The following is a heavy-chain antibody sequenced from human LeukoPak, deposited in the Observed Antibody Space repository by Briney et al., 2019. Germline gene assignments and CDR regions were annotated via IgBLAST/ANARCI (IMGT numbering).Heavy chain of an antibody. Sequence: AGGSLRLSCAASGFTFSSYDMHWVRQATGKGLEWVSAIGTAGDTYYPGSVKGRFTISRENAKNSLYLQMNSLRAEDTAVYYCARAKYGDYSFGYWGQGTLVTVSS. CDR2: IGTAGDT. D-gene: IGHD4-17*01. J-gene: IGHJ4*02. CDR3: ARAKYGDYSFGY. V-gene: IGHV3-13*01. CDR1: GFTFSSYD.